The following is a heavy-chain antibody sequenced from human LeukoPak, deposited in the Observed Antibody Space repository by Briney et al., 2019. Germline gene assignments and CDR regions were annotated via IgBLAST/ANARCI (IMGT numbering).Heavy chain of an antibody. V-gene: IGHV4-59*02. Sequence: SETLSLTCTVSGGSVSPYYWSWTRQPPGKGLEWIGYIYYSGGTNYNPSLKSRVTISVDTSKNHFSLKLSSVTAADTAVYYCARGGYGSGSYYNYWGQGTLVTVSS. J-gene: IGHJ4*02. CDR1: GGSVSPYY. CDR2: IYYSGGT. D-gene: IGHD3-10*01. CDR3: ARGGYGSGSYYNY.